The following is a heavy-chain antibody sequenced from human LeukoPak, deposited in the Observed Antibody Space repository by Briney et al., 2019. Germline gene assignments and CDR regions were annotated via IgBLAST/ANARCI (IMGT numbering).Heavy chain of an antibody. V-gene: IGHV4-59*01. CDR1: GGSISSYY. Sequence: PSETLSLTCTVSGGSISSYYWSWIRQPPGRGLEWIGDIYYSGSTNYNPSLKSRVTISVDTSKNPFSLKLSSVTAADTAVYYCARTQLSQSLAVAGFDYWGQGTLVTVSS. J-gene: IGHJ4*02. CDR3: ARTQLSQSLAVAGFDY. D-gene: IGHD6-19*01. CDR2: IYYSGST.